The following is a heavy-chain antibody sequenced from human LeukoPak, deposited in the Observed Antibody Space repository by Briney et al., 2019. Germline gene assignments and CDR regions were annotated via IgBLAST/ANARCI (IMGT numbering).Heavy chain of an antibody. CDR2: LYIGGTT. D-gene: IGHD1-26*01. CDR1: GSVVSSNY. Sequence: GGSLRLSCAASGSVVSSNYMSWVRQAPGKGLEWVSVLYIGGTTGYADSVKGRFTLSRDNAKNSLYLQMDTLRAEDTAVYYCARLGGNLSRWGQGTLVTVSS. J-gene: IGHJ4*02. V-gene: IGHV3-53*01. CDR3: ARLGGNLSR.